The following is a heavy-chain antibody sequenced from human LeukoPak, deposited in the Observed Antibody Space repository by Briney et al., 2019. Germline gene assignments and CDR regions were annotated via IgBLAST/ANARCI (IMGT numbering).Heavy chain of an antibody. CDR1: GGSISNYY. CDR2: IYYSGNT. Sequence: SETLSLTCTVSGGSISNYYWSWIRQPPGKGLEWIGYIYYSGNTNYNPSLKSRVTISVDTSKDQFSLKLNSVTAADTAVYYCARVRYCSTNRCYDREFDNWGQGTLVTVSS. V-gene: IGHV4-59*01. CDR3: ARVRYCSTNRCYDREFDN. J-gene: IGHJ4*02. D-gene: IGHD2-2*01.